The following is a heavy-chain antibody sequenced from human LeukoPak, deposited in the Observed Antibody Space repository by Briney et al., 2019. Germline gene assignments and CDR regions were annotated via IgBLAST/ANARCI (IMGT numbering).Heavy chain of an antibody. Sequence: GGSLRLSCAASGFTFSSYAMSWVRQAPGKGLEWVSAISGSGGSTYYADSVKGRFTISRDNSKNTLYLQMNSLRAEDTAVYYCAKDIVVVPAAKKVDYWGQGTLVTVSS. D-gene: IGHD2-2*01. CDR3: AKDIVVVPAAKKVDY. CDR2: ISGSGGST. CDR1: GFTFSSYA. J-gene: IGHJ4*02. V-gene: IGHV3-23*01.